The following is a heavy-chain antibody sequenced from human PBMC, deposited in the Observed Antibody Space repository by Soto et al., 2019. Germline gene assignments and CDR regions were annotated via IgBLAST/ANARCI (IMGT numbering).Heavy chain of an antibody. CDR1: GGTFSSYA. J-gene: IGHJ6*02. CDR2: IIPIFGTA. Sequence: ASVKVSCKASGGTFSSYAISWVRQAPGQGLEWMGGIIPIFGTANYAQKFQGRVTITADKSTSTAYMELSSLRSEDTAVYYCASLTFIAAAGFYYYYGMDVWGQGTTVTVSS. D-gene: IGHD6-13*01. CDR3: ASLTFIAAAGFYYYYGMDV. V-gene: IGHV1-69*06.